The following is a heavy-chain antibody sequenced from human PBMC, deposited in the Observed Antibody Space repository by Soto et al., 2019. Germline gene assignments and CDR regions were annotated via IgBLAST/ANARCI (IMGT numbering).Heavy chain of an antibody. Sequence: LGESLKISCKGSGYSFTSYWIGWVRQMPGKGLEWMGIIYPGDSDTRYSPSFQGQVTISADKSISTAYLQWSSLKASDTAMYYCARQARDSGSYYSSYWYFDLWGRGTLVTVSS. CDR2: IYPGDSDT. CDR3: ARQARDSGSYYSSYWYFDL. CDR1: GYSFTSYW. D-gene: IGHD1-26*01. J-gene: IGHJ2*01. V-gene: IGHV5-51*01.